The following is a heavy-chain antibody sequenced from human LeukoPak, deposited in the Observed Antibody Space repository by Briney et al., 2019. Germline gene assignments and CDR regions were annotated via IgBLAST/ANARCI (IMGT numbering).Heavy chain of an antibody. V-gene: IGHV4-39*07. CDR3: ARVGEGYYDSSGYSGRTRPFDY. CDR1: GGSISSSSYY. J-gene: IGHJ4*02. Sequence: PSETLSLTCTVSGGSISSSSYYWGWIRQPPGKGLEWIGSIYYSGSTYYNPSLKSRVTISVDTSKNQFSLKLSSVTAADTAVYYCARVGEGYYDSSGYSGRTRPFDYWGQGTLVTVSS. CDR2: IYYSGST. D-gene: IGHD3-22*01.